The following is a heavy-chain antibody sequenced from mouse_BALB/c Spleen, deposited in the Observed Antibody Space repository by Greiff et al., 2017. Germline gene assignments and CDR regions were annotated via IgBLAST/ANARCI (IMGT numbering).Heavy chain of an antibody. V-gene: IGHV1-87*01. CDR2: IYPGDGDT. CDR3: ARIDYGSSSFAY. J-gene: IGHJ3*01. D-gene: IGHD1-1*01. Sequence: VHLVESGAELARPGASVKLSCKASGYTFTSYWMQWVKQRPGQGLEWIGAIYPGDGDTRYTQKFKGKATLTADKSSSTAYMQLSSLASEDSAVYYCARIDYGSSSFAYWGQGTLVTVSA. CDR1: GYTFTSYW.